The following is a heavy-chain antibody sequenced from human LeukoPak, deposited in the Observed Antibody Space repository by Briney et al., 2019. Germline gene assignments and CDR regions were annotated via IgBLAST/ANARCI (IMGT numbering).Heavy chain of an antibody. J-gene: IGHJ4*02. CDR3: AKSGYNRFDY. Sequence: GGSLRLSCAASGFTFSSYAMSWVRQAPGKGLEWVSAFSGSGGDTYYADSVKGRFTISRDNSKNTLYLQMNSLRAEDTAVYRCAKSGYNRFDYWGQGTLVTVSS. D-gene: IGHD5-24*01. CDR2: FSGSGGDT. CDR1: GFTFSSYA. V-gene: IGHV3-23*01.